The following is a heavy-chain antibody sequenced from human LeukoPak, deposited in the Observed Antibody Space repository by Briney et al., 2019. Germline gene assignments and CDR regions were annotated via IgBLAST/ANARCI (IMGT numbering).Heavy chain of an antibody. V-gene: IGHV3-66*01. CDR3: AREGYASGTRYGMDV. CDR1: GFTVTNNY. D-gene: IGHD3-10*01. CDR2: IYAGGST. Sequence: GGSLRLSCAASGFTVTNNYISWVRQAPGKGLEWVSVIYAGGSTSYADSVKGRFTISRGNSKNTLYLQMNSLRAEDTAVYYCAREGYASGTRYGMDVWGQGTTVTVSS. J-gene: IGHJ6*02.